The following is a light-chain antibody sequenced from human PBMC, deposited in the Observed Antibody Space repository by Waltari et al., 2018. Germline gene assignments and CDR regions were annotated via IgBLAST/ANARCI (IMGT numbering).Light chain of an antibody. J-gene: IGKJ1*01. CDR1: QSIRSN. CDR3: QQYDNWLGT. V-gene: IGKV3-15*01. CDR2: GAS. Sequence: EIVMTQSPATLSVFPGERATLSCRASQSIRSNLAWYQHKPGQAPRLLIYGASPRATGIPARFSGSGSGTEFTLTISSLQSEDFAVYFCQQYDNWLGTFGQGTKVEIK.